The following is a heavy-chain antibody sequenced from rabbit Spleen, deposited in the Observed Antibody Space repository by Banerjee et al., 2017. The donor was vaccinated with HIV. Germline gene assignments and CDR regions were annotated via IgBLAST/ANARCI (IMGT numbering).Heavy chain of an antibody. D-gene: IGHD4-1*01. CDR1: GIDFTNYY. V-gene: IGHV1S43*01. CDR2: IYPAKGST. CDR3: ARAIVPWLGLTRLDL. J-gene: IGHJ6*01. Sequence: QRQLEESGGGLVQPEGSLTLTCKASGIDFTNYYITWVRQAPGKGLEWIGIIYPAKGSTDYASWVNGRFTISSDNAQSTVDLKMTSLTAADTATYFCARAIVPWLGLTRLDLWGPGTLVTVS.